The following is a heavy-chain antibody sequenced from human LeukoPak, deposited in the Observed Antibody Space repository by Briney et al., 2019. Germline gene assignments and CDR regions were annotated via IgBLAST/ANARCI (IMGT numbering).Heavy chain of an antibody. D-gene: IGHD3-10*01. CDR1: GGSISSYY. CDR2: IYYSGST. V-gene: IGHV4-59*01. J-gene: IGHJ3*02. Sequence: PSETLSLTCTVSGGSISSYYWSWIRQPPGKGLEWIGYIYYSGSTNYNPSLKSRVTISVDTSKNQSSLKLSSVTAADTAVYYCAATYYYGSGSYNAFDIWGQGTMVTVSS. CDR3: AATYYYGSGSYNAFDI.